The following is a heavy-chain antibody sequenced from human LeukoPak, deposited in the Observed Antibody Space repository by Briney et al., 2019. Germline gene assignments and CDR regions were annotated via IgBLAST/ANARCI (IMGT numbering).Heavy chain of an antibody. D-gene: IGHD3-10*01. CDR1: GFTFSSYW. Sequence: GGSLRLSCAASGFTFSSYWMHWVRQAPGKGLVWVSRINSDGSSTSYADSVKGRFTISRDNAKNTLYLQMNSLRAEDTAVYYCARSQDGSGSYFYYFYIDVWGKGTTV. CDR3: ARSQDGSGSYFYYFYIDV. J-gene: IGHJ6*03. V-gene: IGHV3-74*01. CDR2: INSDGSST.